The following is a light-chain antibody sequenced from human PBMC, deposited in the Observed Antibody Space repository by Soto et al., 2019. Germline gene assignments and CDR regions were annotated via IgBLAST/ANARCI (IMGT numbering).Light chain of an antibody. J-gene: IGKJ2*01. CDR3: QQYDRSPYT. Sequence: EIVLTQSPGTLSLSPGERATLSCRASQSVSGNLLAWYQQKPGQAPRLLIYGAFHRATGIPDRFSGSGFGTDFTLTINRLEPEDFAVYYCQQYDRSPYTFGQGTKLDIK. CDR2: GAF. V-gene: IGKV3-20*01. CDR1: QSVSGNL.